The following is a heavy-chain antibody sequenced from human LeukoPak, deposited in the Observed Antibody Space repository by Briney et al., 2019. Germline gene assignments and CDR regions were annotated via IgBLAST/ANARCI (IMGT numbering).Heavy chain of an antibody. CDR3: ARAPYDYGGNSYYFDY. CDR1: GGTFSSYA. V-gene: IGHV1-69*05. D-gene: IGHD4-23*01. CDR2: IIPIFGTA. Sequence: SVKVSCKASGGTFSSYAISWVRQAPGQGLEWMGGIIPIFGTANYAQKFQGRVTITTDESTSTAYMELSSLRSEDTAVYYCARAPYDYGGNSYYFDYWGQGTLVTVSS. J-gene: IGHJ4*02.